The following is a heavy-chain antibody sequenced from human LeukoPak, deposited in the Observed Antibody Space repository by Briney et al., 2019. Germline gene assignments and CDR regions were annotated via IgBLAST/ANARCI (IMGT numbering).Heavy chain of an antibody. CDR2: IYTSGST. Sequence: SETLSLTCTVSGGSISSGSYFWSWIRQPAGKGLEWIGRIYTSGSTNYNPSLKSRVTISVDTSKNQFSLKLSSVTAADTAVYYCGNGIVGATFGFDIWGQGTMVTVSS. V-gene: IGHV4-61*02. D-gene: IGHD1-26*01. J-gene: IGHJ3*02. CDR3: GNGIVGATFGFDI. CDR1: GGSISSGSYF.